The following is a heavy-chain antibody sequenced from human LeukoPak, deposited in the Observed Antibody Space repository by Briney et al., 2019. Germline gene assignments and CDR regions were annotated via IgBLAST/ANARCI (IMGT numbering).Heavy chain of an antibody. CDR1: GFTFTTYA. D-gene: IGHD1-1*01. Sequence: GGSLRLSCAASGFTFTTYAVIWVRQAPGKGLEWVSALSGTAVDTFYADSVKGRFTISRDNSDNTVSLQVNSLRAEDTAVYYCARLSGTYGTTSRVLDSWGQGTLVIVSS. CDR2: LSGTAVDT. CDR3: ARLSGTYGTTSRVLDS. J-gene: IGHJ4*02. V-gene: IGHV3-23*01.